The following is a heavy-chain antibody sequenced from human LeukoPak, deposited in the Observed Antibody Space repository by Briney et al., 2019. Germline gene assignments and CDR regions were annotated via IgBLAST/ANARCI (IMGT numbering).Heavy chain of an antibody. D-gene: IGHD2-2*01. CDR1: GFTFSSYA. CDR2: ISGSGGST. Sequence: GGSLRLSCAASGFTFSSYAMSWVRQAPGKGLEWVSAISGSGGSTYYADSVKGRFTISRDNSKKSLYLQMNSLRAEDTAVYYCAKDQVPARPPIYWGQGTVVTVSS. CDR3: AKDQVPARPPIY. V-gene: IGHV3-23*01. J-gene: IGHJ4*02.